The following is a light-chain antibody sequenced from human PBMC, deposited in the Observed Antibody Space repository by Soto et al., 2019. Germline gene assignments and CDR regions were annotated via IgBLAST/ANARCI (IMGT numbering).Light chain of an antibody. Sequence: QSALTQPASVSGSPGQSIAISCTGTSSDVGGYDYVSWYQHHPGKAPKLMIYDVSNRPLGVSNRFSGSKSGNTASLTISGLQAEDEADYYCSSYTSSSVPVFGGGTQLTVL. CDR1: SSDVGGYDY. CDR3: SSYTSSSVPV. V-gene: IGLV2-14*03. CDR2: DVS. J-gene: IGLJ7*01.